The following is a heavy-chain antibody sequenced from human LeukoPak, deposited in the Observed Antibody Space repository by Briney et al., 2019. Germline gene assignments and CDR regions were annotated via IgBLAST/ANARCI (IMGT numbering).Heavy chain of an antibody. D-gene: IGHD1-26*01. CDR2: ISSSSSYI. CDR3: ARGVGSYYGDYYYYMDV. J-gene: IGHJ6*03. Sequence: GGSLRLSCAASGFTFSSYSMNWVRQAPGKGLEWVSSISSSSSYIYYADSVKGRFTISRDNAKNSLYLQMNSLRAEDTAVYYCARGVGSYYGDYYYYMDVWGKGTTVTISS. CDR1: GFTFSSYS. V-gene: IGHV3-21*01.